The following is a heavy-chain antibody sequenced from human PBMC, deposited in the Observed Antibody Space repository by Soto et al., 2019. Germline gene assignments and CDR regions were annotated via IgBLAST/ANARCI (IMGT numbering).Heavy chain of an antibody. CDR3: ARGLYCSGFSCSLHYYYYMDV. D-gene: IGHD2-15*01. Sequence: GGSLRLSCAASGFTFSSYAMSWVRQAPGKGLEWVSAISGSGGSTYYADSVKGRFTISRDNSKNTLYLQMNSLRAEDTAVYYCARGLYCSGFSCSLHYYYYMDVRGKGTSVTGSS. CDR1: GFTFSSYA. J-gene: IGHJ6*03. V-gene: IGHV3-23*01. CDR2: ISGSGGST.